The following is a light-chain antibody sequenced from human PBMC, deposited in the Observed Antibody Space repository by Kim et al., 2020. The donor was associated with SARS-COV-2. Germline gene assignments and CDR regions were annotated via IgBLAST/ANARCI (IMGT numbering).Light chain of an antibody. CDR2: RAS. V-gene: IGKV4-1*01. CDR3: HQYLSAPLT. CDR1: NGNY. Sequence: NGNYLGWYQQKAGQPPKLLIDRASTRESGVPDRFTGSGSGTDFTLTISSLQAEDVAVYYCHQYLSAPLTFGGGTKVEV. J-gene: IGKJ4*01.